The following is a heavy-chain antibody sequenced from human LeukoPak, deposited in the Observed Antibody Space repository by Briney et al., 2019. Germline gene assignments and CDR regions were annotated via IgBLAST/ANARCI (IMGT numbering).Heavy chain of an antibody. D-gene: IGHD1-26*01. Sequence: PSETLSLTCTVSGGSVSSYYWSWIRQPPGNGLEWIGYIYYSGNTNYNPSLKSRVTISVDTSKNQFSLKLSSVTAADTAVYYCASLTLPSGSYYVYWGQGTLVTVSS. CDR3: ASLTLPSGSYYVY. CDR2: IYYSGNT. V-gene: IGHV4-59*08. CDR1: GGSVSSYY. J-gene: IGHJ4*02.